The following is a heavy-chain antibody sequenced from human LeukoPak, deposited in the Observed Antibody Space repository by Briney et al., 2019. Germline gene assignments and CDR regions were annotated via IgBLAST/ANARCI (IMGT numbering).Heavy chain of an antibody. V-gene: IGHV3-7*01. CDR2: IKQDGTEK. CDR3: VRDFRFLDDY. J-gene: IGHJ4*02. D-gene: IGHD3-3*01. CDR1: GFSFSSYW. Sequence: GGSLRLSFAASGFSFSSYWMTWVRPAPGKGLEWVANIKQDGTEKYSVDSVKGRFTISRDNAKNSLYLQMNSVRAEDTAVYYCVRDFRFLDDYWGQGTLVSVSS.